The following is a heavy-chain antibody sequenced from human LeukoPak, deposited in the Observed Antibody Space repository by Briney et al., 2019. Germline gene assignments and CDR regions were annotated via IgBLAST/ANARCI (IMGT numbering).Heavy chain of an antibody. D-gene: IGHD2-2*01. Sequence: PSKTLSLTCTVSGGSISSYYWSWIRQPAGKGLEWIGRIYTSGSTNYNPSLKSRVTMSVDTSKNQFSLNLSSVTAADTAVYYCARDPMSYCSSTSCPLGFDPWGQGTLVTVSS. CDR2: IYTSGST. CDR3: ARDPMSYCSSTSCPLGFDP. CDR1: GGSISSYY. V-gene: IGHV4-4*07. J-gene: IGHJ5*02.